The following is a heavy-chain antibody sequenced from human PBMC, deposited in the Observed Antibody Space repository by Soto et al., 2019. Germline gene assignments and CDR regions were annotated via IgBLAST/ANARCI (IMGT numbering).Heavy chain of an antibody. CDR2: IIPIFGTA. CDR3: ASCSSNRCYSPLGGMDV. J-gene: IGHJ6*02. Sequence: SVKVSCEASGVTFSSYAISWVRQAPGQGLEWMGGIIPIFGTANYAQKFQGRVAITADESTSTAYMELSSLRSEDTAVYYCASCSSNRCYSPLGGMDVWGHGTTVTVS. D-gene: IGHD2-2*01. CDR1: GVTFSSYA. V-gene: IGHV1-69*13.